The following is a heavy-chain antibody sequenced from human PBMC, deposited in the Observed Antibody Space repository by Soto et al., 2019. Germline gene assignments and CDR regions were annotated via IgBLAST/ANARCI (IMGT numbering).Heavy chain of an antibody. Sequence: SETLSLTCTVSGGSISSYYWSWIRQPPGKGLEWIGYIYYSGSTYYNPSLKSRVTISVDTSKNQFSLKLSSVTAADTAVYYCARVYYGSGSYYSRFDPWGQGTLVTVSS. J-gene: IGHJ5*02. CDR1: GGSISSYY. CDR3: ARVYYGSGSYYSRFDP. V-gene: IGHV4-30-4*01. CDR2: IYYSGST. D-gene: IGHD3-10*01.